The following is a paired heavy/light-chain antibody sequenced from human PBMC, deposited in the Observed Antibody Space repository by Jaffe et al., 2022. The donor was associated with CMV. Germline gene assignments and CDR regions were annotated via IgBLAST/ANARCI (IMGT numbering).Light chain of an antibody. J-gene: IGKJ2*01. CDR2: DAS. CDR3: QQYDNLRLIVT. Sequence: DIQMTQSPSSLSASVGDRVTITCQASQDISNYLNWYQQKPGKAPKLLIYDASNLETGVPSRFSGSGSGTDFTFTISSLQPEDIATYYCQQYDNLRLIVTFGQGTKLEIK. CDR1: QDISNY. V-gene: IGKV1-33*01.
Heavy chain of an antibody. D-gene: IGHD3-22*01. CDR1: GFTFSSYW. J-gene: IGHJ3*02. V-gene: IGHV3-7*01. CDR2: IKQDGSEK. CDR3: ARDHVRLPNYYDSSGLLGGAFDI. Sequence: EVQLVESGGGLVQPGGSLRLSCAASGFTFSSYWMSWVRQAPGKGLEWVANIKQDGSEKYYVDSVKGRFTISRDNAKNSLYLQMNSLRAEDTAVYYCARDHVRLPNYYDSSGLLGGAFDIWGQGTMVTVSS.